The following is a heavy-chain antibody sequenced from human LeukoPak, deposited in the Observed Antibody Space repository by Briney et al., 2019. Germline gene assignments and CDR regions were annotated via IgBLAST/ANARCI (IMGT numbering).Heavy chain of an antibody. J-gene: IGHJ5*02. CDR2: INSDGINT. CDR3: ARDLGQYYDTSDNWFDP. CDR1: GFTFSNYW. D-gene: IGHD3-22*01. V-gene: IGHV3-74*01. Sequence: GGSLRLSCAASGFTFSNYWMHWVRQAPGKGLAWVSRINSDGINTSYADPVKGRFTISRDNAKNTLNLQMNSLRAEDTAVYYCARDLGQYYDTSDNWFDPWGQGTLVTVSS.